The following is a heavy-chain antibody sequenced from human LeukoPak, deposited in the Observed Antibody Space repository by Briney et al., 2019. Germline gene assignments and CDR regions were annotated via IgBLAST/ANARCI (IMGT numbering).Heavy chain of an antibody. CDR3: AREGVGEPFDY. CDR1: GVTFSTYS. D-gene: IGHD3-16*01. CDR2: IGSSSGTI. V-gene: IGHV3-48*01. Sequence: PGGSLRLSCAASGVTFSTYSMNWVRQAPGKGLEWVSYIGSSSGTIYYADSVKGRFTISRDNAKNSLFLQMNSLRAEDTAVYYCAREGVGEPFDYWGQGTLVTVSS. J-gene: IGHJ4*02.